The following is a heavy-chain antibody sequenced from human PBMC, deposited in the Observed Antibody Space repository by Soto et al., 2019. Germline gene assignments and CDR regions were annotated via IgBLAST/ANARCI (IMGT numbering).Heavy chain of an antibody. J-gene: IGHJ5*02. D-gene: IGHD3-10*01. CDR2: MNPNSGNT. CDR3: ATQRNLWYGRGFDP. CDR1: GYTFTSYD. Sequence: QVQLVQSGAEVKKPGASVKVSCKASGYTFTSYDINWVRQATGQGLEWMGWMNPNSGNTGYAQKFQGRVTMTRNTSISTAYMERSSLRSEDTAVYYCATQRNLWYGRGFDPWGQGTLVTVSS. V-gene: IGHV1-8*01.